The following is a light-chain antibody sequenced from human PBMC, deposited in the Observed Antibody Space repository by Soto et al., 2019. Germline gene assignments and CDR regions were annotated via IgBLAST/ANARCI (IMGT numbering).Light chain of an antibody. CDR3: RSYGGNWV. CDR1: SSDFGNNNY. J-gene: IGLJ3*02. CDR2: EVS. Sequence: QSALTQPPSASGSPGQSVTISCTGNSSDFGNNNYVSWYQQHPGKAPKLIMYEVSKRPSGVPDRFSGSKSGTTASLTVSGLQAEDEADYYCRSYGGNWVFGGGTKLTVL. V-gene: IGLV2-8*01.